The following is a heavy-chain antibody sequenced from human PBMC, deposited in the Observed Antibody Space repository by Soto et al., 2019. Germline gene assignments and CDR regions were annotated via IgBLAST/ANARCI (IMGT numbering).Heavy chain of an antibody. CDR1: GGTFSSYT. D-gene: IGHD6-13*01. Sequence: QVQLVQSGAEVKKPGSSVKVSCKASGGTFSSYTISWVRQAPGQGLEWMGRIIPILGIANYAQKFQGRVTITADKSTSTAYMELSSLRSEDTAVYYGAREGIAAAGTEGYYYYGMDVWGQGTTVTVSS. CDR2: IIPILGIA. CDR3: AREGIAAAGTEGYYYYGMDV. V-gene: IGHV1-69*08. J-gene: IGHJ6*02.